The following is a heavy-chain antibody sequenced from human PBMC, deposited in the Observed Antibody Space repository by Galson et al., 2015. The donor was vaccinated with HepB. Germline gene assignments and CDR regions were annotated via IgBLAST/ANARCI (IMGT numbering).Heavy chain of an antibody. CDR1: GGSFSGYY. Sequence: LSLTCAVYGGSFSGYYWSWIRQSPGKGLEWIGQVKHSGSTHYNPSLKSRVTISVDTSKNQFSLNLSSATAADTAVYYCARGPPALRYFDWPRGYFEYWGQGTLVTVSS. CDR3: ARGPPALRYFDWPRGYFEY. V-gene: IGHV4-34*01. J-gene: IGHJ4*02. CDR2: VKHSGST. D-gene: IGHD3-9*01.